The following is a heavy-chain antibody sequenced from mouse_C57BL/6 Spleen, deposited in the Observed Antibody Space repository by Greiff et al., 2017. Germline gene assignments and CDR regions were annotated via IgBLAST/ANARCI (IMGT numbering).Heavy chain of an antibody. J-gene: IGHJ2*01. CDR3: ARRGGSNYYFDY. CDR1: GYTFTSYG. CDR2: IYPRSGNT. V-gene: IGHV1-81*01. Sequence: VQLQQSGAELARPGASVKLSCKASGYTFTSYGISWVKQRTGQGLEWIGEIYPRSGNTYYNEKFKGKATLTADKSSSTAYMELRSLTSEDSAVYFRARRGGSNYYFDYWGQGTTLTVSS. D-gene: IGHD2-5*01.